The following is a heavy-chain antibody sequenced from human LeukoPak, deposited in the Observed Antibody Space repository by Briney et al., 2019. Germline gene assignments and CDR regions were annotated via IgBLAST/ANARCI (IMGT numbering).Heavy chain of an antibody. J-gene: IGHJ6*03. CDR2: ISSSGSTI. D-gene: IGHD2-8*01. V-gene: IGHV3-48*03. Sequence: GGSLRLSCAASGFTFSSYEMNWVRQAPGKGLEWVSYISSSGSTIYYADSVKGRFTISRDNAKNSLYLQMNSLRAEDTAVYYCAKDPKVYAKLWGLHYYYYMDVWGKGTTVTVSS. CDR1: GFTFSSYE. CDR3: AKDPKVYAKLWGLHYYYYMDV.